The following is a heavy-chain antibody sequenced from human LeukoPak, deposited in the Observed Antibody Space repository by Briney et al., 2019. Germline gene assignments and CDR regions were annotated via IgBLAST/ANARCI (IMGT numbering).Heavy chain of an antibody. D-gene: IGHD2/OR15-2a*01. Sequence: GGPLRLSCAASGFSFMNAWMIWVRQAPGKGLEWVGRIKSNADGGTPDYAAPARGRFTISRDDSKNTLYLQMNSLKTEDTAVYYCTTFYHEYSPYWGRGTLVTVSS. CDR2: IKSNADGGTP. CDR3: TTFYHEYSPY. V-gene: IGHV3-15*01. J-gene: IGHJ4*02. CDR1: GFSFMNAW.